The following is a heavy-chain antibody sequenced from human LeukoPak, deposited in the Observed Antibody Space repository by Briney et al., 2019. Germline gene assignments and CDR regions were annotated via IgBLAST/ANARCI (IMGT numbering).Heavy chain of an antibody. CDR2: IYWDDDK. Sequence: SGPTLLHPTPTLTLTCTFSGFSRRTSGVGVGWIRQPPGKALEWLTLIYWDDDKRYSPSLKSRLTITKEPSKNQVVLTMTNMDPVDTATYYCAHGRFGELFDYRGQGTLGTVS. CDR1: GFSRRTSGVG. J-gene: IGHJ4*02. D-gene: IGHD3-10*01. CDR3: AHGRFGELFDY. V-gene: IGHV2-5*02.